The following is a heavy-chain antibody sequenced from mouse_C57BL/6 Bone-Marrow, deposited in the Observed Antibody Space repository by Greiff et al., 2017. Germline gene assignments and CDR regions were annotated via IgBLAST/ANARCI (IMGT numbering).Heavy chain of an antibody. Sequence: EVQLQQSGPELVKPGASVKISCKASGYTFTDYYMNWVKQSHGKSLEWIGDINPNNGGTSYNQKFKGKATLTVDKSSSTAYMELRSLTSEDSAVYYCARPGLYYFDYWGQGTTLTVSS. CDR1: GYTFTDYY. CDR3: ARPGLYYFDY. D-gene: IGHD3-1*01. J-gene: IGHJ2*01. CDR2: INPNNGGT. V-gene: IGHV1-26*01.